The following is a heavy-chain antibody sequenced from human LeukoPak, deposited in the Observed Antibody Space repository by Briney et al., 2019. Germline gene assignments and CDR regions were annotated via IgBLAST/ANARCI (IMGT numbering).Heavy chain of an antibody. CDR1: GFTFSSYA. CDR2: ISGSGGST. V-gene: IGHV3-23*01. J-gene: IGHJ4*02. D-gene: IGHD1-14*01. Sequence: GGSLRLSCAASGFTFSSYAMSWVRQAPGKGLGWNSSISGSGGSTYDADSVNSRCTISRNKSKNTMYLQMNSQRAEDTAVYYCAKGAKPVDYWGQGTLVTVSS. CDR3: AKGAKPVDY.